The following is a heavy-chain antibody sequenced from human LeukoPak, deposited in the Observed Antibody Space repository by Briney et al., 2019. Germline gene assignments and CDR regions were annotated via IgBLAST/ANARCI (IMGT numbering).Heavy chain of an antibody. D-gene: IGHD2-21*01. CDR3: ARATRGDLLSEF. CDR2: MNPYSTNT. CDR1: EYTFANYD. J-gene: IGHJ4*02. V-gene: IGHV1-8*01. Sequence: ASVKVSCKASEYTFANYDITWVRQAPGRGLEWMGWMNPYSTNTGYARKFQGRPSMTRDTSITTAYMELSSLTSEDTAVYYCARATRGDLLSEFWGQGSPITVSS.